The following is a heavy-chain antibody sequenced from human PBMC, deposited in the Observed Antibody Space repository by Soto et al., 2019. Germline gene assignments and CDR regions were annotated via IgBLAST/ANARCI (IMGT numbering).Heavy chain of an antibody. Sequence: GGSLRLSCVASGFTFSTCAMSWVRHTPGKGLEWVSAISGGGGTTNYADSVKGRFTISRDNSNNALYLQMNSLRAEDAAVYYCAKRDSTYGRFFDYWGQGTLVTVSS. V-gene: IGHV3-23*01. D-gene: IGHD3-10*01. CDR3: AKRDSTYGRFFDY. CDR2: ISGGGGTT. J-gene: IGHJ4*02. CDR1: GFTFSTCA.